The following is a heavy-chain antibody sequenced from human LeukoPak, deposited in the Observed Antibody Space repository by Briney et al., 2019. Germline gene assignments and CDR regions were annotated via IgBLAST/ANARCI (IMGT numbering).Heavy chain of an antibody. V-gene: IGHV1-2*02. CDR3: ARASGYSAYDQFDY. CDR1: GYTFTCYY. J-gene: IGHJ4*02. CDR2: INPNSGGT. Sequence: ASVKVSCKASGYTFTCYYMHWVRQAPGQGLEWLGWINPNSGGTNYAQKFQGRVTMTRDTSISTAYMELSRLRSDDAAVYYCARASGYSAYDQFDYWGQGTLVTVSS. D-gene: IGHD5-12*01.